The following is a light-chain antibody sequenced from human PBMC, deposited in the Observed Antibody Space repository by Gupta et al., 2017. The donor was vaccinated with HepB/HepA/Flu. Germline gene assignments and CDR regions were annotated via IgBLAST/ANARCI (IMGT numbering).Light chain of an antibody. CDR3: NSYTSSTTYV. CDR1: NSDVGAYNY. CDR2: HFT. Sequence: QSALTHPASVSESPGQSITISCTGTNSDVGAYNYVSWYQQHPGKAPKLIIYHFTNRPAGVYGRFSGSKSDKTASLTISGLQAEDEADYYRNSYTSSTTYVFGTGTKVTVL. V-gene: IGLV2-14*03. J-gene: IGLJ1*01.